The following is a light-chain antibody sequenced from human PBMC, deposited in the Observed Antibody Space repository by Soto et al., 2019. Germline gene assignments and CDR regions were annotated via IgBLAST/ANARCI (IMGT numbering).Light chain of an antibody. Sequence: QSVLTQPTSVSGAPGQRVTISCTGSNSNIGAGYDVHWYQQFPGTAPKLLIYFNSNRPSGVPDRFSGSTSGTSASLAITGLQAEDEADYYCQSYDSSLSGYVFGAGTKATVL. V-gene: IGLV1-40*01. CDR2: FNS. J-gene: IGLJ1*01. CDR1: NSNIGAGYD. CDR3: QSYDSSLSGYV.